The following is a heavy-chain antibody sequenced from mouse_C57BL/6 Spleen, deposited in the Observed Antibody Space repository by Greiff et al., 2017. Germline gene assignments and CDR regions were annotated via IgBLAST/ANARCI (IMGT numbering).Heavy chain of an antibody. CDR1: GYTFTSYW. V-gene: IGHV1-64*01. CDR3: ARYGSSYGYCDV. CDR2: IHPNSGST. Sequence: VQLQQPGAELVKPGASVKLSCKASGYTFTSYWMHWVKQRPGHGLEWIGMIHPNSGSTNYNEKFKSKATLTVDKSSSTAYMQLSSLTSEDSAVYYCARYGSSYGYCDVWGTGTTVIVSS. D-gene: IGHD1-1*01. J-gene: IGHJ1*03.